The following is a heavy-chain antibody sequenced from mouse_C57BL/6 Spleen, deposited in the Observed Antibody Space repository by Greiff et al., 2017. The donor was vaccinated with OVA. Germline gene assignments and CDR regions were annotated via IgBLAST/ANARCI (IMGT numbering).Heavy chain of an antibody. CDR3: ARSGTRPPYYFDY. CDR1: GYTFTSYW. D-gene: IGHD3-1*01. CDR2: IDPSDSET. Sequence: QVQLQQPGAELVRPGSSVKLSCKASGYTFTSYWMHWVKQRPIQGLEWIGNIDPSDSETYYNQKFKDKATLTVDKSSSTAYMQLSSLTSEDSAVYYCARSGTRPPYYFDYWGQGTTLTVSS. V-gene: IGHV1-52*01. J-gene: IGHJ2*01.